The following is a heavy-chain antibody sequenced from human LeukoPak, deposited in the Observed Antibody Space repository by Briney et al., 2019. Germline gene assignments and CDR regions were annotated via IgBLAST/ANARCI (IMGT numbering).Heavy chain of an antibody. J-gene: IGHJ4*02. D-gene: IGHD3-3*01. Sequence: PSETLSLTCTVSGGSVSSGGFYWSWIRQPPGKGLEWIGYIYYSASTNYNPSLKSRVTISVDKSKNQFSLKLSSVTAADTAVYYCARYSVGGYYTDYFDYWGQGTLVTVSS. V-gene: IGHV4-61*08. CDR3: ARYSVGGYYTDYFDY. CDR2: IYYSAST. CDR1: GGSVSSGGFY.